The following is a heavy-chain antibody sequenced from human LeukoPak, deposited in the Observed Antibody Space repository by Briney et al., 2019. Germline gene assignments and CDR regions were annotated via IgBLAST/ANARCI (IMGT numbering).Heavy chain of an antibody. CDR1: GYSFTSYW. Sequence: GESLKISCKGSGYSFTSYWIGWVRQMPGKGLEWMGIIYPGDSDTRYSPSFQGQVTISADKSISTAYLQWSSLKASDTAMYYCARLNREYSSSWYWFDPWGQGTLVTVSS. D-gene: IGHD6-13*01. CDR3: ARLNREYSSSWYWFDP. J-gene: IGHJ5*02. V-gene: IGHV5-51*01. CDR2: IYPGDSDT.